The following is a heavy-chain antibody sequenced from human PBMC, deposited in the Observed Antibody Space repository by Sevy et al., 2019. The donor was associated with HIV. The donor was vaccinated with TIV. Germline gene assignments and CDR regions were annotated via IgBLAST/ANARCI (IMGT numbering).Heavy chain of an antibody. D-gene: IGHD3-3*01. V-gene: IGHV3-30-3*01. CDR2: ISYDGSNK. CDR1: GFTFSSYA. J-gene: IGHJ6*02. CDR3: ARDNDLGAMDV. Sequence: GETLKISCAASGFTFSSYAMHWVRQAPGKGLEWVAVISYDGSNKYYADSVKGRFTISRDNSKNTLYLQMNSLRAEDTAVYYCARDNDLGAMDVWGQGTTVTVSS.